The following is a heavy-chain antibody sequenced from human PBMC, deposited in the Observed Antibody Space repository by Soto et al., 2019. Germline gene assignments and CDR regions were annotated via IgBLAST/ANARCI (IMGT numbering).Heavy chain of an antibody. D-gene: IGHD6-13*01. CDR3: AKARHSTSWYGLEADF. J-gene: IGHJ4*02. Sequence: QVQLVESGGGVVQPGRSLRLSCAASGFIFNDYAMHWVRQAPGKGLEWVAVISYGGDNKYYADSVRGRFAISRDNLKNTLDLQMNRLNPEDTAVYHCAKARHSTSWYGLEADFWGQGTLVTVSS. CDR1: GFIFNDYA. V-gene: IGHV3-30*09. CDR2: ISYGGDNK.